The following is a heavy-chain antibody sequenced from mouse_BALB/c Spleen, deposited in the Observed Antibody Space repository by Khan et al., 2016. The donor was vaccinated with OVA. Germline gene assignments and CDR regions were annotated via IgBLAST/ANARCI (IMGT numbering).Heavy chain of an antibody. V-gene: IGHV1-7*01. Sequence: QVQLKESGAELAKPGASVKMSCKASAYTFTSYWMHWIKKRPGQGLEWIGYINPPSGYPDSNQKFKDKATLTADKSSSTAYMQLSSLTSDDSAVYYCARDRIDYWGQGTALTVSS. CDR1: AYTFTSYW. CDR3: ARDRIDY. J-gene: IGHJ2*01. CDR2: INPPSGYP.